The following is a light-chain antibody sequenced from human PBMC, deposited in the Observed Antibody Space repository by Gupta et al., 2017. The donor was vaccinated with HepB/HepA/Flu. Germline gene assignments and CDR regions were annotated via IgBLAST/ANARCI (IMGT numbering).Light chain of an antibody. CDR1: QSISGY. CDR3: QQTDSTPLT. V-gene: IGKV1-39*01. CDR2: VAS. J-gene: IGKJ1*01. Sequence: DIQLTQSPSSLSASIGDRVTITCRASQSISGYLNWYQQKPGKAPNLLIYVASTLQSGVPSRFSGSGSGTDFTLTVSSLQPEDFATYYCQQTDSTPLTFGQGTKVEVK.